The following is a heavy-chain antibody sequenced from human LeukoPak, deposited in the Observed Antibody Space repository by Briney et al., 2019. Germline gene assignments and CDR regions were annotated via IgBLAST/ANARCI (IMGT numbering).Heavy chain of an antibody. CDR3: AREPFSAAMFGESYFDY. J-gene: IGHJ4*02. V-gene: IGHV3-48*04. Sequence: PGGSLRLSCAVSGFTFDNAWMNWVRQAPGKGLEWVSYISSSSSTIYYADSVKGRFTISRDNAKNSLYLQMNSLRAEDTAVYYCAREPFSAAMFGESYFDYWGQGTLITVSS. D-gene: IGHD3-10*02. CDR2: ISSSSSTI. CDR1: GFTFDNAW.